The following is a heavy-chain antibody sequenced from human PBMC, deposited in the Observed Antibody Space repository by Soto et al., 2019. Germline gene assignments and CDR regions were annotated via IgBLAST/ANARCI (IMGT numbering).Heavy chain of an antibody. Sequence: QLQLQESGPGLVKPSETLSLTCTVSGGSISSSSYYWGWIRQPPGKGLEWIGSIYYSGSTYYNPSHKSRVTIAVDTSKNQFSLNLSSVTAADTAMYYCMLGSGWKDFDYWGQGTLVTVSS. CDR1: GGSISSSSYY. D-gene: IGHD3-22*01. CDR3: MLGSGWKDFDY. CDR2: IYYSGST. V-gene: IGHV4-39*01. J-gene: IGHJ4*02.